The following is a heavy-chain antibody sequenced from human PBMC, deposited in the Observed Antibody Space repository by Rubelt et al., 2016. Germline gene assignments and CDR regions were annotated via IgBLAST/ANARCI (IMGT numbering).Heavy chain of an antibody. CDR3: ARRPMAAAGMFWWFDP. Sequence: GPGLVKPSETLSLTCTVSGGSISSYYWSWIRQPPGKGLEWIGYIYYSGSTNYNPSLKSRVTISVDTSKNQFSLKLSSVTAADTAVYYCARRPMAAAGMFWWFDPWGQGTLVTVSS. V-gene: IGHV4-59*08. J-gene: IGHJ5*02. CDR2: IYYSGST. D-gene: IGHD6-13*01. CDR1: GGSISSYY.